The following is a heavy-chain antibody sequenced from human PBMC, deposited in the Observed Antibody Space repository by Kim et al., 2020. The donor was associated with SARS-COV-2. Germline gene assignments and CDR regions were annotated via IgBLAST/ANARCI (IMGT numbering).Heavy chain of an antibody. CDR2: IRSKAYGGTT. D-gene: IGHD3-16*02. CDR1: GFTFGDYA. CDR3: TRPMITFGGVIVDLDY. Sequence: GGSLRLSCTASGFTFGDYAMSWVRQAPGKGLEWVGFIRSKAYGGTTEYAASVKGRFTISRDDSKSFAYLQRNSLKTEDTAVYYCTRPMITFGGVIVDLDYWGQGTLVTVSS. J-gene: IGHJ4*02. V-gene: IGHV3-49*04.